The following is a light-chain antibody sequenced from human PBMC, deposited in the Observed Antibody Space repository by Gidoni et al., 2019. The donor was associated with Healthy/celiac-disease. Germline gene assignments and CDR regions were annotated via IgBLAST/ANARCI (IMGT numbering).Light chain of an antibody. CDR2: AAS. CDR1: QAISSY. V-gene: IGKV1-8*01. Sequence: AIRITQSPSSLSASTGDRVTITCRASQAISSYLAWYQQKPGKAPKLLIYAASTLQSGVPSRFSGSGSGTDVTLTISGLQSEDVATYYCQQYYSYPETFGQGTKVEIK. CDR3: QQYYSYPET. J-gene: IGKJ1*01.